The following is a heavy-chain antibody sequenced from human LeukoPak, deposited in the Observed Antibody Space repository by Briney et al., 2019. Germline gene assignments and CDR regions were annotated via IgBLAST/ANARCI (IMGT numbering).Heavy chain of an antibody. CDR1: GYTFTSYA. J-gene: IGHJ5*02. CDR2: INAGNGNT. D-gene: IGHD2-8*01. CDR3: ARVYYAGWFDP. V-gene: IGHV1-3*01. Sequence: GASVKVSCKASGYTFTSYAMHWVRQAPGQRLEWMGWINAGNGNTKCSQKFQGRVTITRDTSASTAYMELSSLRSEDTAVYYCARVYYAGWFDPWGQGTLVTVSS.